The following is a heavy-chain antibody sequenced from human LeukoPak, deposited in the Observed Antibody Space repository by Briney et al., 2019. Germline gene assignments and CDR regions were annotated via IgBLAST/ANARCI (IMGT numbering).Heavy chain of an antibody. D-gene: IGHD4-17*01. Sequence: SVTVSCMASVYTFPNYGISWVRQAPPPGLEWMGGIIPIFGTANYAQKFQGRVTITTDEYTSTAYMELSSLSSEDRAVYYCARGYGDYRRLDYWGQGTLVTVSS. V-gene: IGHV1-69*05. J-gene: IGHJ4*02. CDR3: ARGYGDYRRLDY. CDR1: VYTFPNYG. CDR2: IIPIFGTA.